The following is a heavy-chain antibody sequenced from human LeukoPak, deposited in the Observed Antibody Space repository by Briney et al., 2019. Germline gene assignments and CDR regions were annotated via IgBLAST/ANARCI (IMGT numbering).Heavy chain of an antibody. CDR3: ARATSGYKFDY. CDR2: INPSSGGT. V-gene: IGHV1-2*02. Sequence: ASVKVSCTASEYSFTGYYIQWVRQAPGQGLEWMGWINPSSGGTNYAQNFQGRVTMTGDTSISTAYMELNNLRSDDMAVYYCARATSGYKFDYWGQGTLVTVSS. D-gene: IGHD5-12*01. J-gene: IGHJ4*02. CDR1: EYSFTGYY.